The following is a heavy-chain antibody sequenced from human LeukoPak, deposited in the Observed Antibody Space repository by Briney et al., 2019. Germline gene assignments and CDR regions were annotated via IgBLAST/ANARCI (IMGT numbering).Heavy chain of an antibody. D-gene: IGHD2-2*01. CDR1: GFTFSSYS. Sequence: GGSLRLSCAASGFTFSSYSMNWVRQAPGKGLGWVANIKQDGSEKYYVDSVKGRFTISRDNAKNSLYLQMNSLRAEDTAVYYCARILGYIVVVPAAHFDYWGQGTLVTVSS. J-gene: IGHJ4*02. CDR2: IKQDGSEK. CDR3: ARILGYIVVVPAAHFDY. V-gene: IGHV3-7*01.